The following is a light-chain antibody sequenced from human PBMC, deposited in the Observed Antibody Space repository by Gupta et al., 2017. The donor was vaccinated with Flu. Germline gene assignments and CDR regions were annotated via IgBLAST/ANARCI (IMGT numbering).Light chain of an antibody. CDR3: SSYTSSSTYV. CDR1: SSDVGGYNY. Sequence: QSVLAQPASVSGSPGQSIAISCTGTSSDVGGYNYVSWYQHHPGKAPKLMIYEVSNRPSGVSNRFSGSKSGNTASLTISGLQAEDGADYYCSSYTSSSTYVFGSGTKVTVL. CDR2: EVS. V-gene: IGLV2-14*01. J-gene: IGLJ1*01.